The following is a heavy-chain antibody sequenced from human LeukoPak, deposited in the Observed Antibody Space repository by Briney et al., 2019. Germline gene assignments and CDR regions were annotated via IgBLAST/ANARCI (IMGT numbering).Heavy chain of an antibody. J-gene: IGHJ4*02. D-gene: IGHD2-15*01. CDR2: IKPDGSEI. CDR3: TRSLDY. Sequence: GSLRLSCAASGFSFIDSWMDWVRQAPGKGLEWVANIKPDGSEIYYVDAVKGRFTISRDYAKNSLYLQMNSLRAEATAVYYYTRSLDYWGQGILVTVSS. V-gene: IGHV3-7*02. CDR1: GFSFIDSW.